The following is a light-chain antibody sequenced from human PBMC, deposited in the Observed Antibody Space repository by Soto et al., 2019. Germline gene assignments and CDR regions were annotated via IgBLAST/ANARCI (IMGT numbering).Light chain of an antibody. CDR1: SSDVGGYNY. CDR2: DVS. J-gene: IGLJ1*01. V-gene: IGLV2-14*03. CDR3: SSYTTSNPRHIF. Sequence: QSALTQPASVSGSPGQSITISCTGTSSDVGGYNYVSWYQHHPGKATKLMIFDVSNRPSGVSNRFSGSKSGNTASLTISGLQPDDEADYYGSSYTTSNPRHIFFRTGTKLNVL.